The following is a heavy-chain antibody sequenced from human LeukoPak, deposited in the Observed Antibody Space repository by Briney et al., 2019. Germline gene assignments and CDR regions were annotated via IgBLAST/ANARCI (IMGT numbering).Heavy chain of an antibody. J-gene: IGHJ6*04. V-gene: IGHV1-18*01. D-gene: IGHD1-26*01. Sequence: ASVKVSCKASGYTFTSYGISWVRQAPGQGLEWMGWISAYNGNTNYAQKLQGRVTMTTDTSTSTVYMELRSLRSDDTAVYYCARDRGKFLATTSYMDVWGKGTTVTVSS. CDR2: ISAYNGNT. CDR1: GYTFTSYG. CDR3: ARDRGKFLATTSYMDV.